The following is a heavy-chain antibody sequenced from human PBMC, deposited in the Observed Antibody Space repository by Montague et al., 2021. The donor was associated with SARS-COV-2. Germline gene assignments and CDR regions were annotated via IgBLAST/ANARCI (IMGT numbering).Heavy chain of an antibody. CDR1: GFTFSSYE. J-gene: IGHJ4*02. V-gene: IGHV3-48*03. Sequence: SLRLSCAASGFTFSSYEMNWVRQAPGKGLEWVSYISSSGSTIYYADSVKGRFTISRDNAKNSLYLQMNSLRAEDTAVYYCARDSLFRSGYSSGWPDYWGQGTLATVSS. D-gene: IGHD6-19*01. CDR2: ISSSGSTI. CDR3: ARDSLFRSGYSSGWPDY.